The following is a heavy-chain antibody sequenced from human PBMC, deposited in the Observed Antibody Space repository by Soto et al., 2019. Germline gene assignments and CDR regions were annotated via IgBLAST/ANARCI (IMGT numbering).Heavy chain of an antibody. V-gene: IGHV3-15*01. CDR2: IKSKTDGGTT. Sequence: SLRLSCAASGFTFSNAWMSWVRQAPGKGLEWVGRIKSKTDGGTTDYAAPVKGRFTISRDDSKNTLYLQMNSLKTEDTAVYYCTTTTTDYDFWSGYTYYFDYWGQGTLVTVSS. CDR3: TTTTTDYDFWSGYTYYFDY. D-gene: IGHD3-3*01. J-gene: IGHJ4*02. CDR1: GFTFSNAW.